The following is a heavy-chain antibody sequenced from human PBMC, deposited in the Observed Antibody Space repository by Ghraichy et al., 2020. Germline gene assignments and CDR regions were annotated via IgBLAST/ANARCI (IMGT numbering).Heavy chain of an antibody. V-gene: IGHV3-23*01. CDR2: IGGSGVRA. J-gene: IGHJ4*02. CDR3: AKDRLDQLRQFDY. CDR1: GFTFSNYA. Sequence: GGSLRLSCAASGFTFSNYAMSWVRQAPGKGLEWVSSIGGSGVRADYADSVKGRFTLSRDNSKNTIYLHMNSLRADDTALYYCAKDRLDQLRQFDYWGQGILVTVSS. D-gene: IGHD2-2*01.